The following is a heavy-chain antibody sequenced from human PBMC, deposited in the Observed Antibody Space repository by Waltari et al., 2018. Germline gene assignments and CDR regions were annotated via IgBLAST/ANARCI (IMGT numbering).Heavy chain of an antibody. CDR2: IIPIFGTA. CDR1: GGTFSSYA. D-gene: IGHD3-3*01. V-gene: IGHV1-69*05. Sequence: QVQLVQSGAEVKKPGSSVKVSCKASGGTFSSYAIRWVRQAPGQGLEWMGGIIPIFGTANYAQKFQGRVTITTDESTSTAYMELSSLRSEDTAVYYCAGLRFLEWLPLYYYYMDVWGKGTTVTVSS. CDR3: AGLRFLEWLPLYYYYMDV. J-gene: IGHJ6*03.